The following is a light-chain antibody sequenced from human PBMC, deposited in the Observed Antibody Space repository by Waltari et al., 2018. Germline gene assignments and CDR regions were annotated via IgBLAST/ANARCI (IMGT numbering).Light chain of an antibody. CDR2: AAS. Sequence: DIQMTQSPSSLSAFVGDSVTITCRASQGISNYLAWYQQKPGKVPKLLIYAASTLQSGVPSRFSGSGSGTDFTLTISSLQPEDVATYYCQKYNSAPQTFGQGTKVEIK. V-gene: IGKV1-27*01. CDR1: QGISNY. CDR3: QKYNSAPQT. J-gene: IGKJ1*01.